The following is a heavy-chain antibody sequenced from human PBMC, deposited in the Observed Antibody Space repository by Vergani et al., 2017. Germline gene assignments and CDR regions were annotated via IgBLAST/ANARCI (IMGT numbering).Heavy chain of an antibody. CDR1: GFTFSSHR. D-gene: IGHD2-15*01. Sequence: EVQLLESGGGLVQPGGSLRLSCAASGFTFSSHRMNWVRQAPGKGLEWVSFISSSGSYIYYADSVKGRFTISRDNAKNSLYLQMNSLRAEDTAVYYCAREMRCSGGSCYPSTHDYWGQGTLVTVSS. CDR2: ISSSGSYI. CDR3: AREMRCSGGSCYPSTHDY. J-gene: IGHJ4*02. V-gene: IGHV3-21*01.